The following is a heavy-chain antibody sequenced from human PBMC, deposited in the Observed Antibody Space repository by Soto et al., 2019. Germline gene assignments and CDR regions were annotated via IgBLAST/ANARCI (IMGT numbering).Heavy chain of an antibody. Sequence: SETLSLTCTVSGGSINTGGYYWSWIRQHPGKGLEWIGNVDNSGNTYYNPSLKSRVTISVDTSKNQFSLKLSSVTAADTAVYYCARGLPHAFDIWGQGTMVTVSS. CDR1: GGSINTGGYY. V-gene: IGHV4-31*03. CDR3: ARGLPHAFDI. J-gene: IGHJ3*02. CDR2: VDNSGNT. D-gene: IGHD5-18*01.